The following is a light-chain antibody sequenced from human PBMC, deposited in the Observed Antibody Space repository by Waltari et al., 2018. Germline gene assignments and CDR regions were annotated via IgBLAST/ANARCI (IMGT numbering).Light chain of an antibody. V-gene: IGKV3-15*01. CDR2: GAS. CDR3: QQYNNWPPGA. Sequence: EIVMTQSPATLSVSPGERATLSCRASQSVSSNLAWYHQKPGQAPRLLIHGASTRATGIPARFSGSGSGTEFTLTISSLQSEDFAVYYCQQYNNWPPGAFGQGTKVEIK. J-gene: IGKJ1*01. CDR1: QSVSSN.